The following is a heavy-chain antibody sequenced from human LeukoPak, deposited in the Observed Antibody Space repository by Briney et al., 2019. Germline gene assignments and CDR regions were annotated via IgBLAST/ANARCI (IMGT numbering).Heavy chain of an antibody. Sequence: GGSLRLSCAASGVTFSSYEMNWVRQAPGRGLEWASYIISSGSTIYYADSVKGRFTISSDNAKNSLYLQMNSLRAEDTAVYYCAGGGGLLGYCSTTSCYERDYWGQGTLVTVSS. CDR1: GVTFSSYE. CDR2: IISSGSTI. D-gene: IGHD2-2*01. V-gene: IGHV3-48*03. J-gene: IGHJ4*02. CDR3: AGGGGLLGYCSTTSCYERDY.